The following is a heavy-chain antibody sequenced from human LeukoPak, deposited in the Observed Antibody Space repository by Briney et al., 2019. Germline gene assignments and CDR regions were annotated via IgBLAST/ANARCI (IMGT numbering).Heavy chain of an antibody. Sequence: SETLSLTCTVSGGSISSYYWSWIRQPPGKGLEWIGYIYYSGSTNYNPSLKSRVTISVDTSKNQFSLKLSSVTAADTAVYYCARHIDYGGTNFDYWGQGTLVTVSS. CDR2: IYYSGST. CDR3: ARHIDYGGTNFDY. V-gene: IGHV4-59*08. CDR1: GGSISSYY. J-gene: IGHJ4*02. D-gene: IGHD4-17*01.